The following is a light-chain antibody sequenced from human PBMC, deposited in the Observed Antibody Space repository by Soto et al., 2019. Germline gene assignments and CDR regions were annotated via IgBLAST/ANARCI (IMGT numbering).Light chain of an antibody. J-gene: IGKJ4*01. CDR3: QQRSNWPPELT. V-gene: IGKV3-15*01. CDR2: LAS. CDR1: QSISNN. Sequence: EIVMTQSPATLSVSPGERATLSCRASQSISNNLAWYQQKPGQAPRLLIYLASTRVTGIPARFSGSGSGTEFTLTISSLQSEDFAVYYCQQRSNWPPELTFGGGTKVEIK.